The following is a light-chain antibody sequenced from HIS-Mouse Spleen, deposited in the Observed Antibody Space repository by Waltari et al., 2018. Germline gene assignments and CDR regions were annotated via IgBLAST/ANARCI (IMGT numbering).Light chain of an antibody. Sequence: EIVLTQSPGTLSLSPGERATLSCRASQSVSSSYLAWYQQKPGQAPRVLIYGASSRATGIPDRFSGSGSGTDFTLTISRLGPEDFAVYYCQQYGSSPPTFGQGTKVEIK. J-gene: IGKJ1*01. CDR2: GAS. CDR3: QQYGSSPPT. CDR1: QSVSSSY. V-gene: IGKV3-20*01.